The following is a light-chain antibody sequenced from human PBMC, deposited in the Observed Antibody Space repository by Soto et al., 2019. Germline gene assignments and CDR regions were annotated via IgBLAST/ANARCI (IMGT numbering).Light chain of an antibody. Sequence: QSALTQPASVSGSPGQSITICCTGTTSDVGGYNYVSWYQQHPGKAPKLMIYDVTNRPSGVSNRFSGSKSGNTASLTISGLQAEDEADYYCSSYTSSTTPVVFAGGTKLTVL. CDR1: TSDVGGYNY. CDR3: SSYTSSTTPVV. CDR2: DVT. V-gene: IGLV2-14*03. J-gene: IGLJ2*01.